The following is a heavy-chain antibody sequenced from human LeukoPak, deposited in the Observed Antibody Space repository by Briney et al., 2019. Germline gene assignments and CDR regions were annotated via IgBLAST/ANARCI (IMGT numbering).Heavy chain of an antibody. V-gene: IGHV1-46*01. Sequence: ASVKVSCKASGYTFTNYYMHWVRQAPGQGLEWVGIINPSDTSTTYAQKFQGRVTMTRDTSTSTVYMELSSLRAEDTAVCYCVRAAAYDSSGYSDDAFDIWGQGTMVTVSS. J-gene: IGHJ3*02. CDR3: VRAAAYDSSGYSDDAFDI. D-gene: IGHD3-22*01. CDR2: INPSDTST. CDR1: GYTFTNYY.